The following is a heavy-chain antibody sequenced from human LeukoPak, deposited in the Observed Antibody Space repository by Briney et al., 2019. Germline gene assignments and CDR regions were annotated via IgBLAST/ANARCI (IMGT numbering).Heavy chain of an antibody. CDR2: IYYSGST. Sequence: SETLSLTCTVSGGSISSYYWSWIRQPPGKGLEWIGYIYYSGSTTYNPSLKSRVTISVDTSKNQFSLKLSSVTAADTAVYYCARGTVAVTAGFDYWGQGTLVTVSS. J-gene: IGHJ4*02. V-gene: IGHV4-59*01. CDR3: ARGTVAVTAGFDY. D-gene: IGHD2-21*02. CDR1: GGSISSYY.